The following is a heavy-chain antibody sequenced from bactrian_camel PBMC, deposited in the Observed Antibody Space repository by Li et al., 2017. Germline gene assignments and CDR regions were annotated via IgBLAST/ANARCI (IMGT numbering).Heavy chain of an antibody. V-gene: IGHV3S53*01. CDR2: IDSDGST. D-gene: IGHD2*01. CDR1: GYIYSSYC. J-gene: IGHJ6*01. Sequence: HVQLVESGGGSVQAGGSLRLSCTASGYIYSSYCMGWFRQAPGREREGVAAIDSDGSTSYTDSVKGRFTISKDNAENTLYLQMNSLIPEDSATYRCAASWDVTAIEALGRIASPEFGYWGEGTQVTVS. CDR3: AASWDVTAIEALGRIASPEFGY.